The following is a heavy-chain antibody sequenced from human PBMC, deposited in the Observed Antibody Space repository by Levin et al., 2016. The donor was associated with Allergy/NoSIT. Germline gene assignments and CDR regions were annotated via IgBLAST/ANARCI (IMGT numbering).Heavy chain of an antibody. CDR2: INPSGGNT. V-gene: IGHV1-46*02. D-gene: IGHD3-9*01. Sequence: ASVKVSCKASGYTFNTYYMHWVRQAPGQGLEWMGLINPSGGNTGFAQQFQGRVTVTSDTSTSIVYMELSSLRSEDTAVYYCARGPSDYEIFTGYFGPLDFWGQGTLVTVSS. CDR1: GYTFNTYY. J-gene: IGHJ4*02. CDR3: ARGPSDYEIFTGYFGPLDF.